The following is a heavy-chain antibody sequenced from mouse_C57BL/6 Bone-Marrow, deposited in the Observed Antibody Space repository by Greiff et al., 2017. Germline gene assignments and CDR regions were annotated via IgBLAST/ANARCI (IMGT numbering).Heavy chain of an antibody. D-gene: IGHD1-1*01. CDR1: GYTFTDYE. J-gene: IGHJ1*03. Sequence: QVQLQQSGAELVRPGASVTLSCKASGYTFTDYEMHWVKQTPVHGLEWIGAIDPETGGTAYNQKFKGKAILTADKSSSTAYMELRSLTSEDSAVYYCTREDYYGSSYWYFDVWGTGTTVTVSS. CDR2: IDPETGGT. V-gene: IGHV1-15*01. CDR3: TREDYYGSSYWYFDV.